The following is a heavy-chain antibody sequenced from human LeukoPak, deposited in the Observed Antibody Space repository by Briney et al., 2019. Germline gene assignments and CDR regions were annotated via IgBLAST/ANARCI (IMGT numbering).Heavy chain of an antibody. J-gene: IGHJ6*02. CDR2: MNPNSGNT. CDR3: ARAYCGGDCSYHYYYGMDV. Sequence: RASVKVSCKASGYTFTSYDINWVRQATGQGLEWMGWMNPNSGNTGYAQKFQGRVTMTRNTSISTAYVELSSLRSEDTAVYYCARAYCGGDCSYHYYYGMDVWGQGTTVTVSS. D-gene: IGHD2-21*02. V-gene: IGHV1-8*01. CDR1: GYTFTSYD.